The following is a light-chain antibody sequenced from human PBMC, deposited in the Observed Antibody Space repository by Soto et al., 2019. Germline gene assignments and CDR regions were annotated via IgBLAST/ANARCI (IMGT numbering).Light chain of an antibody. CDR2: DVS. CDR3: SSYTSSSTTV. CDR1: SSDVGGYNY. Sequence: QSVLTQPASVSGSPGQSITISCTGTSSDVGGYNYVSWYQQHPGKAPKLMIYDVSNRPSGVSNRFSGSKSGNTASLTISGLQAEDEADYYCSSYTSSSTTVFGGGNKVTVL. J-gene: IGLJ2*01. V-gene: IGLV2-14*01.